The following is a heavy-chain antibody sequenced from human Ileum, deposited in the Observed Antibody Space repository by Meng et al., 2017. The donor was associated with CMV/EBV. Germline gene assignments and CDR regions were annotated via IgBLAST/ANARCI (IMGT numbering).Heavy chain of an antibody. CDR1: GYTFTGYY. Sequence: ASVKVSCKASGYTFTGYYMHWVRQAPGQGLEWMGWINPNSGGTNYAQKFQGRVTMTRDTSISTAYMEVSRLRSDDTAVYYCARDEDCVNGVCYLGAYWGQGTPVTVSS. D-gene: IGHD2-8*01. CDR3: ARDEDCVNGVCYLGAY. V-gene: IGHV1-2*02. J-gene: IGHJ1*01. CDR2: INPNSGGT.